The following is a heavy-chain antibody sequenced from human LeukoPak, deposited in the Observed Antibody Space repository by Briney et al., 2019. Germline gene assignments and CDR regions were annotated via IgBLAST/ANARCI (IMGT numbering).Heavy chain of an antibody. D-gene: IGHD5-18*01. CDR1: GFTFSSYG. CDR2: ISYDGSNK. Sequence: GGSLRLSCAASGFTFSSYGMHWVRQAPGKGLEWVAVISYDGSNKYYADSVKGRFTISRDNSKNTLYLQMNSLRAEDTAVYYCAKDQELWPPLYGMDVWGQGTTVTVS. J-gene: IGHJ6*02. V-gene: IGHV3-30*18. CDR3: AKDQELWPPLYGMDV.